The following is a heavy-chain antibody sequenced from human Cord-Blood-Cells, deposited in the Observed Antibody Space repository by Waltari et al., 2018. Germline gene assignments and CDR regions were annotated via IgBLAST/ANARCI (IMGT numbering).Heavy chain of an antibody. J-gene: IGHJ4*02. CDR3: ARGGIAVAGMTHLDY. CDR2: INHSGST. Sequence: QVQLQQWGAGLLKPSETLSLTCAVYGGSFSGYYWSWIRQPPGKGLEWIGEINHSGSTNYTPPLKSRVTISVDTSKNQFSLKLSSVPAAVTAVYYCARGGIAVAGMTHLDYWGQGTLVTVSS. CDR1: GGSFSGYY. V-gene: IGHV4-34*01. D-gene: IGHD6-19*01.